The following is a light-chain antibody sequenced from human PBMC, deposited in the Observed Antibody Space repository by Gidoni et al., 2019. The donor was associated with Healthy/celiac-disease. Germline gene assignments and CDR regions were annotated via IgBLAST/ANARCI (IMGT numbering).Light chain of an antibody. J-gene: IGKJ1*01. V-gene: IGKV4-1*01. CDR2: WAS. CDR3: QQYYRTTGT. Sequence: DIVMTQSPDSLAVSLGERATINCKSSQSVLYSSNNKNYLAWYQQKPGQPPKLLIYWASTRESGVPDRFSGSGSGTDFTLTISSLQAEGVAVYYCQQYYRTTGTFGQGTKVEIK. CDR1: QSVLYSSNNKNY.